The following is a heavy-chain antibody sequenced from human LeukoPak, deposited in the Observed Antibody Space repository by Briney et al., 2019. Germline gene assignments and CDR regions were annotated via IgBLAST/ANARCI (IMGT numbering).Heavy chain of an antibody. CDR1: GYSISSGYY. D-gene: IGHD3-3*01. CDR3: ASRWGFGSDFWSVHNPGWYFDL. J-gene: IGHJ2*01. V-gene: IGHV4-38-2*02. CDR2: IYHSGST. Sequence: PSETLSLTCTVSGYSISSGYYWGWIRQPPGKGLEWIGSIYHSGSTYYNPSLKSRVTISVDTSKNQFSLKLSSVTAADTAVYYCASRWGFGSDFWSVHNPGWYFDLWGRGTLVTVSS.